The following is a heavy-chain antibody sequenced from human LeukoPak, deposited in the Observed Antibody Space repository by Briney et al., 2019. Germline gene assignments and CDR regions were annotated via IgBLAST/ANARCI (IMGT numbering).Heavy chain of an antibody. CDR1: GGSFSGYY. J-gene: IGHJ5*02. CDR3: ARPSERGALDP. D-gene: IGHD3-10*01. CDR2: IYYSGST. Sequence: SETLSLTCAVYGGSFSGYYWSWIRQPPGKGLEWIGYIYYSGSTNYNPSLKSRVTISVDTSKNQFSLKLSSVTAADTAVYYCARPSERGALDPWGQGTLVTVSS. V-gene: IGHV4-59*08.